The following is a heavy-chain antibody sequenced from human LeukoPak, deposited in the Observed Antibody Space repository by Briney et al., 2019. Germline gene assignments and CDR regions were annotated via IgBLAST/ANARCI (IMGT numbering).Heavy chain of an antibody. J-gene: IGHJ6*02. V-gene: IGHV4-39*01. CDR1: GGSIRSSYYY. CDR2: IYDSGST. Sequence: SETLSLTCTVSGGSIRSSYYYWGWIRQPPGKGLEWIGSIYDSGSTYYNPSLKSRVTISVDTSKNQFSLKLNSVTAADTAVYYCARLGGDYPYGMDVWGQGTTVTVSS. D-gene: IGHD2-21*02. CDR3: ARLGGDYPYGMDV.